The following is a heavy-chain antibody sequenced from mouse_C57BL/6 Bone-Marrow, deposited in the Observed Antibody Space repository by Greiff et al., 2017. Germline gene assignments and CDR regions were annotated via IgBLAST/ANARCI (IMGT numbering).Heavy chain of an antibody. V-gene: IGHV3-6*01. Sequence: ESGPGLVKPSQSLSLTCSVTGYSITSGYYWNWIRQFPGNKLEWMGYISYDGSNNYNPSLKNRISITRDTSKNQFFLKLNSVTTEDTATYYCARDYYYGSSYYVDYWGQGTTLTVSS. CDR1: GYSITSGYY. CDR3: ARDYYYGSSYYVDY. CDR2: ISYDGSN. J-gene: IGHJ2*01. D-gene: IGHD1-1*01.